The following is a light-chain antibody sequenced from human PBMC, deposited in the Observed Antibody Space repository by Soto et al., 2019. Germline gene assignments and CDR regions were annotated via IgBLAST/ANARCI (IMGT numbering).Light chain of an antibody. Sequence: IQMTHSPSTLSASVVYRLTITCLSSQSINNWLAWYQKKPGRAPKLLIYKASVLETVAPSRFSGTGSGTEFTLTINGLQPDDFATYYCQQYSSYSPITFGQGTRLEIK. V-gene: IGKV1-5*03. CDR3: QQYSSYSPIT. J-gene: IGKJ5*01. CDR2: KAS. CDR1: QSINNW.